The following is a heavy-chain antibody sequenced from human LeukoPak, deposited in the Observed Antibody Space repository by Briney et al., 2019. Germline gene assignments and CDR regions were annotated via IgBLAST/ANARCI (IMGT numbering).Heavy chain of an antibody. CDR2: IYHSGST. Sequence: PSETLSLTCAVDGGSFTGYSWNLIRQPPGKGLEWIGEIYHSGSTNYNPSLKSRVTISLDTSKKQFSLKLTSVTAADTAVYYCSMSRGYNFGQWGQGTLVTVSS. J-gene: IGHJ4*02. CDR1: GGSFTGYS. V-gene: IGHV4-34*01. CDR3: SMSRGYNFGQ. D-gene: IGHD5-18*01.